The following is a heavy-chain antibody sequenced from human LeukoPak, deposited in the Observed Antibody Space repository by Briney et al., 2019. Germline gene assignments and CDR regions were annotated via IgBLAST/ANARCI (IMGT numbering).Heavy chain of an antibody. V-gene: IGHV4-59*08. D-gene: IGHD2-8*01. J-gene: IGHJ4*02. CDR3: ARAYYCTHGVCWVFDY. CDR2: SYYSGST. CDR1: GGSMSNYY. Sequence: SETLSLTCTVSGGSMSNYYWTWIRQPPGKGLEWIGYSYYSGSTNYNPSLKSRVTISVDTSKNQFSLKLSSVTAADTAVYYCARAYYCTHGVCWVFDYWGQGTLVTVSS.